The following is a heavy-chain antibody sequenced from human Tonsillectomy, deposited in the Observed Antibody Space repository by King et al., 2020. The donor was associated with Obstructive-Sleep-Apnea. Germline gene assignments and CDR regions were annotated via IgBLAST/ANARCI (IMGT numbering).Heavy chain of an antibody. V-gene: IGHV4-59*01. CDR2: IYYSGST. D-gene: IGHD1-26*01. Sequence: VQLQESGPGLVKPSETLSLTCTVSGGSISSYYWSWIRQPPGKGLEWIGYIYYSGSTNYNPSLKSRVTISVDTSKNQFSLKLSSVTAADTAVYYCARVSSGSYNYYYYGMDVWGQGTTVTVSS. J-gene: IGHJ6*02. CDR3: ARVSSGSYNYYYYGMDV. CDR1: GGSISSYY.